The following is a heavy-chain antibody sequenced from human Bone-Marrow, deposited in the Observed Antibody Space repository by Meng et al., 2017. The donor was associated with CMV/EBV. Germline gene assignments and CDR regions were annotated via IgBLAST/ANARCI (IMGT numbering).Heavy chain of an antibody. CDR3: ARASTTVVTPSWFDP. CDR2: INPNSGGT. D-gene: IGHD4-23*01. CDR1: GYTFTGYY. V-gene: IGHV1-2*02. J-gene: IGHJ5*02. Sequence: QVQLVQSGAEGKKPGAPVKVSCKASGYTFTGYYKHWVRQAPGQGLEWMGWINPNSGGTNYAQKFQGRVTMTRDTSISTAYMELSRLRSDDTAVYYCARASTTVVTPSWFDPWGQGTLVTVSS.